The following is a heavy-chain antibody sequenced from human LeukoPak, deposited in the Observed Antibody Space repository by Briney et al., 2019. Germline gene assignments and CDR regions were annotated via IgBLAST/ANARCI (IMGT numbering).Heavy chain of an antibody. Sequence: SETLSLTCTVSGGSISSYYWGWIRQPPGKGLEWIGYIYYSGSTNYNPSLKSRVTISVDTSKNQFSLKLSSVTAADTAVYYCARAGWLMDPFDYWGQGTLVTVSS. V-gene: IGHV4-59*01. J-gene: IGHJ4*02. CDR3: ARAGWLMDPFDY. CDR2: IYYSGST. CDR1: GGSISSYY. D-gene: IGHD6-19*01.